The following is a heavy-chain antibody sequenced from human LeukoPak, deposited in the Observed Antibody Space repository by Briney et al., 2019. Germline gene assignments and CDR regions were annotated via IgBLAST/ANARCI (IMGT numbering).Heavy chain of an antibody. D-gene: IGHD5-24*01. CDR2: IIPIFGTA. Sequence: ASVKVSCKASGGTFSSYAISWVRQAPGQGLEWMGGIIPIFGTANYAQKFQGRVTITTDESTSTAYMELSSLRSVDTAVYYCAREVEMATSDAFDIWGQGTMVTVSS. CDR3: AREVEMATSDAFDI. CDR1: GGTFSSYA. V-gene: IGHV1-69*05. J-gene: IGHJ3*02.